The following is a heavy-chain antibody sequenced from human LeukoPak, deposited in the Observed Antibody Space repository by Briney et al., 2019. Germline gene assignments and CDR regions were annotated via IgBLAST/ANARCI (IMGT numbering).Heavy chain of an antibody. Sequence: GGSLRLSCAASGFSFSTYTMNWVRQAPGKGLEWVSAINGRGDSTFYADSVKGRFTISRDNSKNTLYLQMNSLRAEDTAVYYCAKPIAPSRYYYYGMDVWGQGTTVTVSS. D-gene: IGHD6-13*01. CDR1: GFSFSTYT. CDR2: INGRGDST. J-gene: IGHJ6*02. CDR3: AKPIAPSRYYYYGMDV. V-gene: IGHV3-23*01.